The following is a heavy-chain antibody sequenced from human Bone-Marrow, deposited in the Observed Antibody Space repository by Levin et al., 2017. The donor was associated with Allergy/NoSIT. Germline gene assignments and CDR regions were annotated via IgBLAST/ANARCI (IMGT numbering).Heavy chain of an antibody. CDR2: IWYDGTNE. CDR3: AREETSAFDY. CDR1: AFTFSDYA. J-gene: IGHJ4*02. V-gene: IGHV3-33*01. Sequence: TGGSLRLSCAASAFTFSDYAMHWVRQAPGKGLEWVAVIWYDGTNENYADSVKGRFTISRDNSKNTLYLQMNSLRAEDTAVYYCAREETSAFDYWGQGTLVTVSS. D-gene: IGHD2-2*01.